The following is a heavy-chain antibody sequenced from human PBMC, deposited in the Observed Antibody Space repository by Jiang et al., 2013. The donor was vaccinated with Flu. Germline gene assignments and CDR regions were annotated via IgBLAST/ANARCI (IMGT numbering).Heavy chain of an antibody. V-gene: IGHV2-70*11. J-gene: IGHJ6*02. CDR2: IDWDDDK. Sequence: KPTQTLTLTCTFSGFSLSTSGMCVSWIRQPPGKALEWLARIDWDDDKYYSTSLKTRPTISKDTSKNQVVLTMTNMDPVDTATYYCARIRVGYSYGYYYYYGMDVWGQGTTVTVSS. D-gene: IGHD5-18*01. CDR1: GFSLSTSGMC. CDR3: ARIRVGYSYGYYYYYGMDV.